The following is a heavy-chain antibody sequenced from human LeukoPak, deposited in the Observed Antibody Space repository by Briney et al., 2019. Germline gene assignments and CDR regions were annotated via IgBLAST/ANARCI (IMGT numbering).Heavy chain of an antibody. CDR2: ISGSGGST. CDR1: GFTFSSYA. D-gene: IGHD2-2*02. J-gene: IGHJ4*02. CDR3: AKTDCTSSSCYTIDY. Sequence: GGSLRLSYAASGFTFSSYAMSWVRQAPGKGLEWDSVISGSGGSTYYADSVKGRFTISRDNSKNTLYLQMNSLRAEDTAVYYCAKTDCTSSSCYTIDYWGQGTLVTVSS. V-gene: IGHV3-23*01.